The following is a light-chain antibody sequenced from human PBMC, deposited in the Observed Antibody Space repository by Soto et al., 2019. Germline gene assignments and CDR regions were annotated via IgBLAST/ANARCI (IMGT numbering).Light chain of an antibody. V-gene: IGKV3-20*01. CDR3: QQYVSSPQT. J-gene: IGKJ1*01. CDR1: QSVSSSN. CDR2: GAS. Sequence: EIVLTQSPGTLSLSPGERATLSCRASQSVSSSNLAWYQQKPGQAPRLLIYGASNRVTGIPDRFSGSGSGTDFTLTISRLEPEDFAMYFCQQYVSSPQTFGQGTKVDIK.